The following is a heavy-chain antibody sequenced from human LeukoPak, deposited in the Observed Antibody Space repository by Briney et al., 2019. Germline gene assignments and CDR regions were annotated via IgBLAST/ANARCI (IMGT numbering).Heavy chain of an antibody. CDR2: INPDSGDA. J-gene: IGHJ4*02. Sequence: ASVKISCKASGYTFTSHDINWVRQVSGQGLEWMGYINPDSGDAGYAREFQGRLTVTRDNSITTAYMELDSLTAADTAAYYCTRGWDHWGLGTLVTVSS. V-gene: IGHV1-8*01. CDR1: GYTFTSHD. CDR3: TRGWDH.